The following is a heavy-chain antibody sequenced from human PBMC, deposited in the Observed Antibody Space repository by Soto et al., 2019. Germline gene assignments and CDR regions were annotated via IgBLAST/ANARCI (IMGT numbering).Heavy chain of an antibody. J-gene: IGHJ4*02. CDR2: MYWDDDN. CDR3: AHGSGWLFDY. Sequence: ITLKESGPTLVKPTQTLTLTCTFSGFSLSTYEVAVGWIRQPPGKAPEWLALMYWDDDNRYSPSLRSRLTLTKDTSKNQVVLTMTNVDPVDTATYYCAHGSGWLFDYWGQGILVTVSS. CDR1: GFSLSTYEVA. V-gene: IGHV2-5*02. D-gene: IGHD6-19*01.